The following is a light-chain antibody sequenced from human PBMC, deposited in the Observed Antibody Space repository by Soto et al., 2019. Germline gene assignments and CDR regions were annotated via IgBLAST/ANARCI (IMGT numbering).Light chain of an antibody. CDR3: QEYNTYSRT. J-gene: IGKJ1*01. V-gene: IGKV1-5*03. Sequence: DIQMTQSPSTLSASVGDRVTITCRASQSISSWLAWYQQKPGKAPNLLIYKASSLESGVPSRCSGSGSGTEFTLTISSLQPDDFATYYCQEYNTYSRTFGQGTKVDIK. CDR1: QSISSW. CDR2: KAS.